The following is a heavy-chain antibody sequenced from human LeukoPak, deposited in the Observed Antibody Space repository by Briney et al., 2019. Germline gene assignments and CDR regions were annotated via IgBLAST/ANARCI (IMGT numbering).Heavy chain of an antibody. V-gene: IGHV3-30*04. CDR3: AKQIVVVIPSAFDI. CDR1: GFTFSSYV. J-gene: IGHJ3*02. D-gene: IGHD3-22*01. CDR2: ISYDGSNE. Sequence: PWGSLRLSCAASGFTFSSYVMHWVRQAPGKGLEWVAIISYDGSNEYYADSVKGRFTISRDNSKNTLYLQMNSLRAEDTAVYYCAKQIVVVIPSAFDIWGQGTMVTVSS.